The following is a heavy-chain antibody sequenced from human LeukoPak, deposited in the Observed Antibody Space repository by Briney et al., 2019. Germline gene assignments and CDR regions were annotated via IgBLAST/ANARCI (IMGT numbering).Heavy chain of an antibody. Sequence: SETLSLTCTVSGGSISSYYWSWIRQPAGKGLEWIGRIYASGSTNYNSSLRSRLTMSIDTSKNQFSLNLTSVTAADTAVYYCAREDPSMFRGIPSWGQGTLVTVSS. J-gene: IGHJ5*02. V-gene: IGHV4-4*07. D-gene: IGHD3-10*01. CDR3: AREDPSMFRGIPS. CDR2: IYASGST. CDR1: GGSISSYY.